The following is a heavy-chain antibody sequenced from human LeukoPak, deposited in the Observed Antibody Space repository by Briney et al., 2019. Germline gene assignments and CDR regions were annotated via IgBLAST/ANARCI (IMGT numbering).Heavy chain of an antibody. CDR3: ARGDRYSSGRTNWFDP. CDR1: GGSISSYY. D-gene: IGHD6-19*01. V-gene: IGHV4-59*01. J-gene: IGHJ5*02. Sequence: PSETLSLTRTVSGGSISSYYWSWIRQPPGKGLEWIGYIYYSGSTNYNPSLKSRVTISVDTSKNQFSLKLSSVTAADTAVYYCARGDRYSSGRTNWFDPWGQGTLVTVSS. CDR2: IYYSGST.